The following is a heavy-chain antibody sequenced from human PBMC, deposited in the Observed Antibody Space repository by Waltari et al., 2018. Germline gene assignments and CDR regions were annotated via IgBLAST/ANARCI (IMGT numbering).Heavy chain of an antibody. Sequence: QVQLQESGPGLVKPSQTLSLTCTVAGGSISSGSYYWSWIRQPAGTGLAWIGRSYTSGSTNDNPSLKSGVTISVDTSKNQFSLKLSSVTAADTAVYYCAREGYDSSGYYGGRLRNFDYWGQGTLVIVSS. CDR2: SYTSGST. J-gene: IGHJ4*02. D-gene: IGHD3-22*01. CDR3: AREGYDSSGYYGGRLRNFDY. V-gene: IGHV4-61*02. CDR1: GGSISSGSYY.